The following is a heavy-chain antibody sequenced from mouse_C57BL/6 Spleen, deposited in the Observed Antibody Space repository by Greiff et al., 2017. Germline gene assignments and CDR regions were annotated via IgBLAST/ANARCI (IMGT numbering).Heavy chain of an antibody. CDR3: AREVYYGSRSYWYFDV. CDR1: GYSITSGYY. J-gene: IGHJ1*03. Sequence: EVKLVESGPGLVKPSQSLSLTCSVTGYSITSGYYWNWIRQFPGNKLEWMGYISYDGSNNYNPSLKNRIPITRDTSKNQFFLKLNSVTTEDTATYYCAREVYYGSRSYWYFDVWGTGTTVTVSS. V-gene: IGHV3-6*01. CDR2: ISYDGSN. D-gene: IGHD1-1*01.